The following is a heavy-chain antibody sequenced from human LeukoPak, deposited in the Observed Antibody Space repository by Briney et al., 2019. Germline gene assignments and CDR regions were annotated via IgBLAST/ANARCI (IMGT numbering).Heavy chain of an antibody. CDR1: AFTFSTSW. Sequence: SGGSLRLSCSASAFTFSTSWMSWVRQAPGKGLEWVANIKQDGSEKYYLDSVKGRFTISRDNAKNSVYLQMNSLRAEDTAVYYCARLSTAAADSDYWGQGTLVIVSS. CDR2: IKQDGSEK. D-gene: IGHD6-13*01. CDR3: ARLSTAAADSDY. V-gene: IGHV3-7*01. J-gene: IGHJ4*02.